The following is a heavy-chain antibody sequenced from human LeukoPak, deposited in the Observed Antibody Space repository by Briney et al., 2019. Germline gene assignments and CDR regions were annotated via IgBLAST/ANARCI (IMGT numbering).Heavy chain of an antibody. CDR3: ARFRGSYSPFDY. Sequence: SVKVSCKASGGTFSSYAISWVRQAPGQGLEWMGGIIPIFGTANYAQKFRGRVTITADESTSTAYMELSSLRSEDTAVYYCARFRGSYSPFDYWGQGTLVTVSS. J-gene: IGHJ4*02. CDR2: IIPIFGTA. D-gene: IGHD1-26*01. CDR1: GGTFSSYA. V-gene: IGHV1-69*13.